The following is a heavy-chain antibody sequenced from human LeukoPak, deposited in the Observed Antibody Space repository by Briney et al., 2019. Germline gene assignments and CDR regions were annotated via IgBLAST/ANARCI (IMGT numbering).Heavy chain of an antibody. CDR1: GGSFSGYY. CDR3: ARVDCSGGSCHPDYYYYYYMDV. J-gene: IGHJ6*03. V-gene: IGHV4-34*01. D-gene: IGHD2-15*01. Sequence: SETLSLTCAVYGGSFSGYYWSWIRQPPGKGLEWIGEINHSGSTNYNPSLKSRVTISVDTSKNQFSLKLSSVTAADTAVYYCARVDCSGGSCHPDYYYYYYMDVWGKGTTVTVSS. CDR2: INHSGST.